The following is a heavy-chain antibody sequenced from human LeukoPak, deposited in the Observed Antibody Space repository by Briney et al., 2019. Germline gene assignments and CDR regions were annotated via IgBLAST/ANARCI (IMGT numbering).Heavy chain of an antibody. Sequence: ASVKVSCKASGYTFTSYGISWVRQAPGQGLEWMGWISAYNGNTNYAQKLQGRVTMTTDTSTSTAYMELRSLRSDDTAVYYCARGTSDYGSGSYYNWFDPWGQGTLVTVSS. CDR3: ARGTSDYGSGSYYNWFDP. J-gene: IGHJ5*02. V-gene: IGHV1-18*01. D-gene: IGHD3-10*01. CDR2: ISAYNGNT. CDR1: GYTFTSYG.